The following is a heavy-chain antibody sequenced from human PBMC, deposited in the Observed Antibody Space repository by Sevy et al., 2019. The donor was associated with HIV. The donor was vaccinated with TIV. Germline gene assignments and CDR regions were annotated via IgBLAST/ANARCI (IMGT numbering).Heavy chain of an antibody. J-gene: IGHJ1*01. CDR3: ARAPSGSQGPGQYFHH. V-gene: IGHV1-18*01. Sequence: ASGKVSCKASGYTFTNYHITWVRQAPGQGLEWMGRITPNNGDTNYAQRLQGRVTMTTDTSTSTVYMELRSLRSDDTAVYYCARAPSGSQGPGQYFHHWGQGTLVTVSS. D-gene: IGHD1-26*01. CDR1: GYTFTNYH. CDR2: ITPNNGDT.